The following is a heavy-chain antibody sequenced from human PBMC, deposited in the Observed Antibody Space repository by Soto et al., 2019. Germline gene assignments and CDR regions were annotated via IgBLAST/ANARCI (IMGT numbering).Heavy chain of an antibody. CDR3: ARYYYDSSGYRAFDY. J-gene: IGHJ4*02. D-gene: IGHD3-22*01. Sequence: GGSLRLSCAASGFTFSSYSMNWVRQAPGKGLEWVSYISSSSSTIYYADSVKGRFTISRDNAKNSLYLQMNSLRDEDTAVYYCARYYYDSSGYRAFDYWGQGTLVTVSS. V-gene: IGHV3-48*02. CDR2: ISSSSSTI. CDR1: GFTFSSYS.